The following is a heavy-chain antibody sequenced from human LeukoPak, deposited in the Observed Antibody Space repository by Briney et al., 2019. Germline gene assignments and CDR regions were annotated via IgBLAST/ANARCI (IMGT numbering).Heavy chain of an antibody. CDR3: ARVGGPNDDFDY. CDR1: GYTFTSYD. Sequence: ASVKVSCKASGYTFTSYDINWVRQATGQGLEWMGWMNPNSGNTGYAQKFQGRVTMTRNTSISTAYMELSSLRSEDTAVYYCARVGGPNDDFDYWGQGTLVTVSS. CDR2: MNPNSGNT. J-gene: IGHJ4*02. D-gene: IGHD1-1*01. V-gene: IGHV1-8*01.